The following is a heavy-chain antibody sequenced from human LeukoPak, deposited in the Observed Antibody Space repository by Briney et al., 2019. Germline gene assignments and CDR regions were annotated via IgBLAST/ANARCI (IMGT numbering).Heavy chain of an antibody. V-gene: IGHV4-4*07. Sequence: SETLSLTCTVSGGSISSYCWSWIRQPAGKGLEWIGRIYTSGSTNYNPSLKSRVTMSVDTSKNQFSLKLSSVTAADTAVYYCARDRPSYCGGDCFISSDYYFDLWGRGTLVTVSS. CDR2: IYTSGST. J-gene: IGHJ2*01. CDR3: ARDRPSYCGGDCFISSDYYFDL. D-gene: IGHD2-21*02. CDR1: GGSISSYC.